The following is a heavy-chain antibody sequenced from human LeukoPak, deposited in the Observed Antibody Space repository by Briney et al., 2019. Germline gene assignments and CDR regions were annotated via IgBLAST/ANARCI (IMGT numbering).Heavy chain of an antibody. CDR3: ARVAAADYFDY. CDR1: GYTFSNYY. Sequence: ASVKVSCKASGYTFSNYYIHWVRQAPGQGLEWMGWINPYNGNTNYAQKLQGRVTMTTDTSTSTAYMELRSLRSDDTAVYYCARVAAADYFDYWGQGTLVTVSS. V-gene: IGHV1-18*04. D-gene: IGHD6-13*01. CDR2: INPYNGNT. J-gene: IGHJ4*02.